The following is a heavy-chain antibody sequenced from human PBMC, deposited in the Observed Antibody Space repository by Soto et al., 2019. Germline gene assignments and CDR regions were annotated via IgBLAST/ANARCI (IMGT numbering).Heavy chain of an antibody. CDR1: GFSFSSYS. CDR3: ARSPYYYDSSGYYSY. D-gene: IGHD3-22*01. CDR2: ISSSSSYI. Sequence: GXPLRLSCAASGFSFSSYSLNWFRQAPVKGLEWVSSISSSSSYIYYADSVKGRFTISRDNAKNSLYLQMNSLRAEDTAVYYCARSPYYYDSSGYYSYWGQGTLVTVSS. V-gene: IGHV3-21*01. J-gene: IGHJ4*02.